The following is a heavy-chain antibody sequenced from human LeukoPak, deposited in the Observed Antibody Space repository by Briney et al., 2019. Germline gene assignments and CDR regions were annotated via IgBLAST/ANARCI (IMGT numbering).Heavy chain of an antibody. J-gene: IGHJ4*02. CDR2: IWYDGSDK. CDR1: GFIFSLYG. V-gene: IGHV3-33*01. Sequence: GGSLRLSCAASGFIFSLYGMHWVRQAPGKGLEWVAVIWYDGSDKYYAESVKGRFTISRDNSNNMLYLQMTSLRAEDTAVYYCARDGGTVNFDYWGQGTLVTVSS. CDR3: ARDGGTVNFDY. D-gene: IGHD4-17*01.